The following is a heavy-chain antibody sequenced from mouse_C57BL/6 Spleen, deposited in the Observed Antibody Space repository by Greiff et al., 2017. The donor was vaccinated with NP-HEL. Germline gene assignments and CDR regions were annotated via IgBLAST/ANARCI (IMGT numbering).Heavy chain of an antibody. D-gene: IGHD1-1*01. Sequence: QVQLQQSGPELVKPGASVKISCKASGYAFSSSWMNWVKQRPGKGLEWIGRIYPGDGDTNYNGKFKGKATLTADKSSSTAYMQLSSLTSEDSAVYFCASYDGSSFDDWGKGTTLTVSS. CDR2: IYPGDGDT. J-gene: IGHJ2*01. V-gene: IGHV1-82*01. CDR3: ASYDGSSFDD. CDR1: GYAFSSSW.